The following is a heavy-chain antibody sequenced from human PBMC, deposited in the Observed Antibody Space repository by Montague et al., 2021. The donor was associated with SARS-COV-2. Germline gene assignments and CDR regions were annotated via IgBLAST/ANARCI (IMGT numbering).Heavy chain of an antibody. CDR1: GGSLNNYF. D-gene: IGHD3-22*01. V-gene: IGHV4-59*08. J-gene: IGHJ4*02. CDR3: ARVDSSGPGEY. CDR2: ISDIGST. Sequence: SETLSLTCTVSGGSLNNYFWSWIRQPPGKGLEWVGYISDIGSTKYNPSLKSRVTISVDTARNQFSLKLLSVTAADTAFYYCARVDSSGPGEYWGQGILVSVSS.